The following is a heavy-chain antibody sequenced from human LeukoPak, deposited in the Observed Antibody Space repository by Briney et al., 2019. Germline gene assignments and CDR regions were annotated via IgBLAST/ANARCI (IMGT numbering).Heavy chain of an antibody. CDR1: GFTFSSYW. Sequence: GGSLRLSCAASGFTFSSYWMSWVRQAPGKGLEWVAHIKQDGSEKYYVDSVKGRFTVSRDNAKNSVYLQLSSLRTEDTAAYYCASSRWQAFDSWGQGILVTVSS. CDR3: ASSRWQAFDS. D-gene: IGHD6-13*01. V-gene: IGHV3-7*02. CDR2: IKQDGSEK. J-gene: IGHJ4*02.